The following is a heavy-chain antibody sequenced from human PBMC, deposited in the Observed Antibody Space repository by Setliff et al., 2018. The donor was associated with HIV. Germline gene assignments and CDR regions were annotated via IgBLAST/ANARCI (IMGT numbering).Heavy chain of an antibody. CDR3: ARSPESRGYSYGFIT. J-gene: IGHJ5*02. V-gene: IGHV3-66*02. Sequence: PGGSLRLSCEASGFTVSSSYMAWVRQAPGKGLEWVSTIYSDGSTYHRDSVKGRFTISRDNSKNTLYLQMNSLTPEDTAVYYCARSPESRGYSYGFITWGQGTLVTVSS. CDR1: GFTVSSSY. D-gene: IGHD5-18*01. CDR2: IYSDGST.